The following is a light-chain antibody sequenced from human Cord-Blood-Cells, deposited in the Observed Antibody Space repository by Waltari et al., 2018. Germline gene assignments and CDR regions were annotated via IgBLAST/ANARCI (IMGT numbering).Light chain of an antibody. J-gene: IGKJ2*01. Sequence: EIVMTQSPATLSVSPGERATLSCRASQSVSSNLAWYQQQPGQAPRLLISGASTRATGIPARFSGSGSGTEFTLTISSLQSEDFAVYYCQQYNNWPLYTFGQGTKLEIK. V-gene: IGKV3-15*01. CDR3: QQYNNWPLYT. CDR2: GAS. CDR1: QSVSSN.